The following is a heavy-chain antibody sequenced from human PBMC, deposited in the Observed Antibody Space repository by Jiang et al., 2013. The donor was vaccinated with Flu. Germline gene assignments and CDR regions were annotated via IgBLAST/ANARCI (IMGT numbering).Heavy chain of an antibody. J-gene: IGHJ1*01. V-gene: IGHV3-30-3*01. Sequence: QLLESGGGVVQPGRSLRLSCAASGFTFSSYAMHWVRQAPGKGLEWVAVISYDGSNKYYADSVKGRFTISRDNSKNTLYLQMNSLRAEDTAVYYCARVTRSGWYTGYFQHWGQGTLVTVSS. CDR2: ISYDGSNK. CDR3: ARVTRSGWYTGYFQH. D-gene: IGHD6-19*01. CDR1: GFTFSSYA.